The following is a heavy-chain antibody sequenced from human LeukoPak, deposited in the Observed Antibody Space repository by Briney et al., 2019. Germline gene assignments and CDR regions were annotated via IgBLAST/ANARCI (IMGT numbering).Heavy chain of an antibody. CDR2: IYYSGST. V-gene: IGHV4-39*01. D-gene: IGHD3-3*01. CDR3: ARTNYDFWSGYYYYYGMDV. Sequence: SETLSLTCTVSGGSISSSSYYWGWIRQPPGKGLEWIGSIYYSGSTYYNPSLKSRVTISVDTSKNQFSLKLSSVTAADTAVYYCARTNYDFWSGYYYYYGMDVWGQGTTVTVSS. J-gene: IGHJ6*02. CDR1: GGSISSSSYY.